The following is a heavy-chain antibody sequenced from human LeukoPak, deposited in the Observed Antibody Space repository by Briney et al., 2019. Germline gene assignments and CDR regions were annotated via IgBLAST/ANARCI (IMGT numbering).Heavy chain of an antibody. CDR1: SGSISSGSYY. CDR2: IYTSGST. CDR3: ARTLSEWRDFDY. V-gene: IGHV4-61*02. Sequence: SETLSLTCTVSSGSISSGSYYWSWIRQPAGKGLEWIGRIYTSGSTNYNPSLKSRVTISVDTSKNQFSLKLSSVTAADTAVYYCARTLSEWRDFDYWGQGTLVTVSS. J-gene: IGHJ4*02. D-gene: IGHD3-3*01.